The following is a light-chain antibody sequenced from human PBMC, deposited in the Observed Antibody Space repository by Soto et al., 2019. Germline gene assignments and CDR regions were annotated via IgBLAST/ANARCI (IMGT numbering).Light chain of an antibody. Sequence: EIVLTQSPATLSLSPGERATLSFRASQSVSSYLAWYQQKPGRAPRLLIYGASTRATGIPARFSGSGSGTEFTLTFSSLQSEDFAVYCCQQYNNWPPITFGQGTRLEI. J-gene: IGKJ5*01. CDR1: QSVSSY. CDR3: QQYNNWPPIT. V-gene: IGKV3-15*01. CDR2: GAS.